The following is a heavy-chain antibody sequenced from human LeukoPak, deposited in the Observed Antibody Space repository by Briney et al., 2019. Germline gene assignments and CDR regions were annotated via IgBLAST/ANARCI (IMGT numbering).Heavy chain of an antibody. CDR3: AISWTLDY. CDR2: ISYDGSNK. V-gene: IGHV3-30*03. J-gene: IGHJ4*02. Sequence: PGGSLRLSCAASGFTFSSYLMNWVRQAPGKGLEWVAVISYDGSNKYYADSVKGRFTISRDNSKNTLYLQMNSLRAEDTAVYYCAISWTLDYWGQGTLVTVSS. CDR1: GFTFSSYL. D-gene: IGHD6-13*01.